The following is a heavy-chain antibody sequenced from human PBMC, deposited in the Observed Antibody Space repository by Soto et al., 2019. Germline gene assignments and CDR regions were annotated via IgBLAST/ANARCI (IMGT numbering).Heavy chain of an antibody. D-gene: IGHD1-7*01. CDR1: GYTLTELS. CDR2: FDPEDGET. J-gene: IGHJ4*02. CDR3: ATLAEYNWNYYFDY. Sequence: ASVKVSCKVSGYTLTELSMHWVRQAPGKGLEWMGGFDPEDGETIYAQKFQGRVTMTEDTSTDTAYMELSSLRSEDTAVYYCATLAEYNWNYYFDYWGQGTLVTVAS. V-gene: IGHV1-24*01.